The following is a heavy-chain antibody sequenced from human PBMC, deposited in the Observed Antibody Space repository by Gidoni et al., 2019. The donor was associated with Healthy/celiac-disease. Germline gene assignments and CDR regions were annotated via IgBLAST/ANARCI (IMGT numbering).Heavy chain of an antibody. CDR2: INAGNGNT. D-gene: IGHD2-15*01. J-gene: IGHJ4*02. CDR3: ARDWDCSGGSCYSFDY. CDR1: GYTFTSYA. V-gene: IGHV1-3*01. Sequence: QVQLVQSGAEVQKPGASVKVSCKASGYTFTSYAMHWVRQAPGQRLEWMGWINAGNGNTKYSQKVQGRVTITRDTSASTAYMELSRLRSEDTAVYYCARDWDCSGGSCYSFDYWGQGTLVTISS.